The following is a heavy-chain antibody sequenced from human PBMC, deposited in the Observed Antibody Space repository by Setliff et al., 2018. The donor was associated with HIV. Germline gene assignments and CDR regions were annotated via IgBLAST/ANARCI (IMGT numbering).Heavy chain of an antibody. J-gene: IGHJ3*02. V-gene: IGHV3-30*03. CDR1: GFTFSTYG. Sequence: PGGSLRLSCAVSGFTFSTYGIHWVRQAPGKGLEWVAAISYDGSHEYYADSVKGRLTIPRDDSKSTLYLQMNSLRAEDTAVYYCARDQSEWLLLGVFDIWGQGTMVTVSS. CDR2: ISYDGSHE. D-gene: IGHD2-15*01. CDR3: ARDQSEWLLLGVFDI.